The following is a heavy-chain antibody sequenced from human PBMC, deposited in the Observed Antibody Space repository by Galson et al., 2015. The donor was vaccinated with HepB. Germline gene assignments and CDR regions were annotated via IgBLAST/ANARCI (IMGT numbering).Heavy chain of an antibody. D-gene: IGHD2-15*01. CDR1: GFTFSNYA. CDR2: VSGSGGST. V-gene: IGHV3-23*01. Sequence: SLRLSCAASGFTFSNYAMSWVRQAPGKGLEWVSAVSGSGGSTYYADSVKGRFTISRDNSKNTLYLQMNSLRAEDAALYYCAKLSGGSYVPASLPDDAFDIWGQG. J-gene: IGHJ3*02. CDR3: AKLSGGSYVPASLPDDAFDI.